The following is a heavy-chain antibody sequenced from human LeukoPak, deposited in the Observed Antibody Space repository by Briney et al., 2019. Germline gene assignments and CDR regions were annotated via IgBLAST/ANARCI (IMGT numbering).Heavy chain of an antibody. D-gene: IGHD3-9*01. CDR3: ARDSYDILTGYLTQYNRFDP. J-gene: IGHJ5*02. CDR2: IWYDGSNK. CDR1: GFTFSQYW. V-gene: IGHV3-33*07. Sequence: PGGSLRLSCAASGFTFSQYWMSWVRQAPGEGLEWVAVIWYDGSNKYYADSVKGRFTISRDNSKNTLYLQMNSLRAEDAAVYYCARDSYDILTGYLTQYNRFDPWGQGTLVTVSS.